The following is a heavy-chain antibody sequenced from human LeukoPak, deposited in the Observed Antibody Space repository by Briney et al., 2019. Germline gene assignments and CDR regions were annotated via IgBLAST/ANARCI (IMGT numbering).Heavy chain of an antibody. CDR1: GYTFTSYD. CDR3: ARIRDGYNDAYDI. V-gene: IGHV1-46*01. D-gene: IGHD5-24*01. Sequence: ASVTVSCKASGYTFTSYDINWVRQATGQGLEWMGLINPGGDNTDYAQNFQGRVTMTRDTSTSTVYMGLSSLRSEDTAVYYCARIRDGYNDAYDIGGQGTMVTVSS. J-gene: IGHJ3*02. CDR2: INPGGDNT.